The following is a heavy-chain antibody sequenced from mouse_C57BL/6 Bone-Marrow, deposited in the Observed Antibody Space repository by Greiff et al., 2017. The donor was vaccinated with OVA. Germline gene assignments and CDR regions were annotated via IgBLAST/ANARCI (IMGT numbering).Heavy chain of an antibody. CDR2: INPNNGGT. J-gene: IGHJ2*01. D-gene: IGHD1-1*01. Sequence: EVHLQQSGPELVKPGASVKIPCKASGYTFTDYNMDWVKQSHGKSLEWIGDINPNNGGTIYNQKFKGKATLTVYKSSSTAYMELRSLTSEDTAVYYCARRGFHYYGSSYDYWGQGTTLTVSS. V-gene: IGHV1-18*01. CDR1: GYTFTDYN. CDR3: ARRGFHYYGSSYDY.